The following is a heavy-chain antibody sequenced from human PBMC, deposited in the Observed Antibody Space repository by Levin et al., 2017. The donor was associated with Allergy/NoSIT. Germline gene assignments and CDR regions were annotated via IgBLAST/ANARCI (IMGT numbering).Heavy chain of an antibody. D-gene: IGHD4-17*01. CDR3: ARFRGGGGITTVTPFDY. Sequence: PGGSLRLSCAASGFTFSSYWMTWVRQAPGKGLEWVANIKQDGSEKYYVDSVKGRFTISRDNAKNSLYLQMNSLRAEDTAMYYCARFRGGGGITTVTPFDYWGQGTLVTVSS. CDR2: IKQDGSEK. J-gene: IGHJ4*02. CDR1: GFTFSSYW. V-gene: IGHV3-7*01.